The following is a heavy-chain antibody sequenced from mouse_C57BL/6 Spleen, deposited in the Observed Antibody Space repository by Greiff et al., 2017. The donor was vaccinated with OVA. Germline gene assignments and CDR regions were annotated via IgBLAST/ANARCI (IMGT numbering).Heavy chain of an antibody. D-gene: IGHD2-4*01. CDR1: GFSLTSYA. V-gene: IGHV2-9-1*01. CDR2: IWTGGGT. J-gene: IGHJ4*01. Sequence: VKLQESGPGLVAPSQSLSITCTVSGFSLTSYAISWVRQPPGKGLEWLGVIWTGGGTNYNSALKSRLSISKDNSKSQVFLKMNSLQTDDTARYYCARAQDYGEGYYYAMDYWGQGTSVTVSS. CDR3: ARAQDYGEGYYYAMDY.